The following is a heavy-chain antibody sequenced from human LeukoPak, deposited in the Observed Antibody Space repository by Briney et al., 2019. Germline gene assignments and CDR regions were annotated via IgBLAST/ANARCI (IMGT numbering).Heavy chain of an antibody. Sequence: PSETLSLTCTVSGGSISSSSYYWGWIRQPPGKGLEWIGEINHSGSTHYSPSLKSRLSISVDPSKNQFSLKLSSVTATDTAVYYCARGGGYCTNNVCPPWFDPWGQGALVTVSS. CDR1: GGSISSSSYY. V-gene: IGHV4-39*07. J-gene: IGHJ5*02. CDR3: ARGGGYCTNNVCPPWFDP. CDR2: INHSGST. D-gene: IGHD2-8*01.